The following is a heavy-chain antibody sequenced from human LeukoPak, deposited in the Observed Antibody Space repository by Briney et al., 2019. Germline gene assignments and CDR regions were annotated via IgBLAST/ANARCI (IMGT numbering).Heavy chain of an antibody. D-gene: IGHD3-22*01. CDR2: FDPEDGET. Sequence: ASVKVSCKVSGYTLTELSLHWVRQAPGKGLEWMGGFDPEDGETIYAQKFQGRVTMTEDTSTDTAYMELSSLRSEDTAVYYCATLTYYYDSSGPDWGQGTLVTVSS. CDR1: GYTLTELS. J-gene: IGHJ4*02. CDR3: ATLTYYYDSSGPD. V-gene: IGHV1-24*01.